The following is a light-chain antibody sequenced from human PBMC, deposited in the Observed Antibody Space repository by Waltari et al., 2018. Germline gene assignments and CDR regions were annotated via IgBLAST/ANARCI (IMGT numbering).Light chain of an antibody. J-gene: IGLJ3*02. CDR2: EDS. V-gene: IGLV2-23*01. Sequence: QSALTQPASVSGSPGQSITISCIGTRSDVGGYSLVPWYQQHPGKAPKLMIYEDSKRPAGVSNRLSGSKSANTASLTISGLQAEDEADYYCCSYVRNVTWVFGGGTKLTVL. CDR3: CSYVRNVTWV. CDR1: RSDVGGYSL.